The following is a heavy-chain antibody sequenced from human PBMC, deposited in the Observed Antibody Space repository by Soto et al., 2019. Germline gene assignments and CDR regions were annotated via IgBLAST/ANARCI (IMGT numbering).Heavy chain of an antibody. CDR3: SRVKGSGYHNWFDP. V-gene: IGHV1-18*01. CDR1: GYTFTSYG. CDR2: ISAYNGNT. D-gene: IGHD3-22*01. J-gene: IGHJ5*02. Sequence: ASVKVSCKASGYTFTSYGISWVRQAPGQGLEWMGWISAYNGNTNYAQKLQGRVTMTTDTSTSTAYMELRSLRSDDTAVHYCSRVKGSGYHNWFDPWAQGTLVTVSS.